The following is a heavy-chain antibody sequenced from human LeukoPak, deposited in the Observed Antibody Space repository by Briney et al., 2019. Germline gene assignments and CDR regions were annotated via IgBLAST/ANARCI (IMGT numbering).Heavy chain of an antibody. CDR3: AREPPTPGYWHFDL. D-gene: IGHD2-15*01. CDR2: INTSDDI. V-gene: IGHV3-13*01. Sequence: GGSLRLSCVASGFTFSSHDIHWVRQVAGKGLEWLSAINTSDDIHYSDSVKGRFTIYRGDAENSVHLQMSSLTAGDTAVYFYAREPPTPGYWHFDLWGRGTLVTVSS. CDR1: GFTFSSHD. J-gene: IGHJ2*01.